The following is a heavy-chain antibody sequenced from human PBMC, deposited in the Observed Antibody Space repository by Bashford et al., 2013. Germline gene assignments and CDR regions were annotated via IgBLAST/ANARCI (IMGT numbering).Heavy chain of an antibody. CDR2: INPNSGGX. J-gene: IGHJ6*02. D-gene: IGHD5-24*01. CDR3: ARAYGGYNSYDSYGMDL. Sequence: ASVKVSCKASGYTFTDYYMHWVRQAPGQGLECMGWINPNSGGXNYAXKFQGRVTLTRDTSISTAYMELSRLRSDDTAVYYCARAYGGYNSYDSYGMDLWGQGTTVTVSS. CDR1: GYTFTDYY. V-gene: IGHV1-2*02.